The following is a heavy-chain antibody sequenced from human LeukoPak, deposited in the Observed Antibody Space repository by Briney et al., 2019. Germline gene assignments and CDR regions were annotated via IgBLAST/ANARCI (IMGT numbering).Heavy chain of an antibody. J-gene: IGHJ6*03. Sequence: SETLSLTCSVSGYSISSDYYWGWIRQPPGKGLEWIGSIYHSGGTYYKPSLKSRATILVDSSKNQFSLKVRSVTAADTAVYYCARDPRRRDGYNFGYYYYMDVWGKGTTVTVSS. CDR2: IYHSGGT. V-gene: IGHV4-38-2*02. D-gene: IGHD5-24*01. CDR3: ARDPRRRDGYNFGYYYYMDV. CDR1: GYSISSDYY.